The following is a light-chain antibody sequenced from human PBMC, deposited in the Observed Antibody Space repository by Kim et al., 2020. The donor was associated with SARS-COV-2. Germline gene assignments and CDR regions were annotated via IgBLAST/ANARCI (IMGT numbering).Light chain of an antibody. V-gene: IGLV3-19*01. Sequence: SSELTQDPAVSVALGQTVRITCQGDSLRSYYATWYQQRPRQAPVLVIYGRNNRPSGIPDRFSGSSSGNTASLTISGAQAEDEADFYCQSRDSGGNVLFGGGTKVTVL. J-gene: IGLJ2*01. CDR2: GRN. CDR3: QSRDSGGNVL. CDR1: SLRSYY.